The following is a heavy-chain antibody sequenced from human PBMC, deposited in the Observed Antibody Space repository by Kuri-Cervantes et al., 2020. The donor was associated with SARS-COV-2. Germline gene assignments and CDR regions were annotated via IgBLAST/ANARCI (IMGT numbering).Heavy chain of an antibody. CDR3: ARGSKVLRFLEWLT. D-gene: IGHD3-3*01. Sequence: LSLTCVGSGFTFSNHGMSWVRQAPGKGLEWVPGISGSGGNNGRTYYEDSVKGRFTMSRDDPMNTLYLQMTSLRAEDTAVYYCARGSKVLRFLEWLTWGQGTLVTVSS. V-gene: IGHV3-23*01. CDR1: GFTFSNHG. J-gene: IGHJ4*02. CDR2: ISGSGGNNGRT.